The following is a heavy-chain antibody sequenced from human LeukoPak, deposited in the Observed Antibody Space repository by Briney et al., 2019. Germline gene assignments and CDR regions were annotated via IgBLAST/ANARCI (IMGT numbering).Heavy chain of an antibody. V-gene: IGHV3-30*18. D-gene: IGHD4-23*01. CDR1: EFTFSSYV. J-gene: IGHJ4*02. CDR3: AKEHGGFQGFDL. Sequence: PGRSLRLSCVASEFTFSSYVMHWVRQAPGKGLEWVAVMSHDGNYKHYGDSVKGRFTISRDNSKNTLLLQMSSLTPEDTAVYYCAKEHGGFQGFDLWGQGTLVTVSS. CDR2: MSHDGNYK.